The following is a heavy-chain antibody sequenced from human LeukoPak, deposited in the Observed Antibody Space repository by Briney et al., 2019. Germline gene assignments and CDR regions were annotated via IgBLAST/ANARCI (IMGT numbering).Heavy chain of an antibody. J-gene: IGHJ3*02. Sequence: GGSLRLSCAASEFNFNSYWMHWVRQVPGKGLVWVSSISSSSSYIYYADSLKGRFTISRDNAKNSLYLQMNSLRAEDTAVYYCARDRIIYGDYGDAFDIWGQGTMVTVSS. V-gene: IGHV3-21*01. CDR2: ISSSSSYI. D-gene: IGHD4-17*01. CDR1: EFNFNSYW. CDR3: ARDRIIYGDYGDAFDI.